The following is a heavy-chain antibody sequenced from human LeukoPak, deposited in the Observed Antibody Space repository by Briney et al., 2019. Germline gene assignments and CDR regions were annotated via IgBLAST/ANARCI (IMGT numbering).Heavy chain of an antibody. CDR3: ARGHGTTADLIHL. Sequence: PSDALSLTCTGCGGCVNRYFWSWIRQPAGRGLEYIGRIYSSGSTNYNPSLKSRVTMSVDTSKNQFSLKLTSVTAADTAVYYCARGHGTTADLIHLWGRGTLVTVSS. V-gene: IGHV4-4*07. D-gene: IGHD1-7*01. CDR2: IYSSGST. J-gene: IGHJ5*02. CDR1: GGCVNRYF.